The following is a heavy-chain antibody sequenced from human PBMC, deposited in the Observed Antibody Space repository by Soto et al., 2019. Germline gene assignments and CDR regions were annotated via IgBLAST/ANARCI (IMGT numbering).Heavy chain of an antibody. Sequence: GASVKVSCKASGYTFTGYALHWVRQAPGQRLEWMGWIDTGNGNTKYSQNFQGRVTITRDTSASTAYMELSSLRSEDTAVYYCAKGYCSSTSCQYYLDVWGKGTTVTVSS. CDR3: AKGYCSSTSCQYYLDV. V-gene: IGHV1-3*04. D-gene: IGHD2-2*01. CDR2: IDTGNGNT. CDR1: GYTFTGYA. J-gene: IGHJ6*03.